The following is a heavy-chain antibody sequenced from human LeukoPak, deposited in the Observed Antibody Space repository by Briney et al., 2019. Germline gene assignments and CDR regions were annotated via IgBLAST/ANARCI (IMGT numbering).Heavy chain of an antibody. CDR1: GGSISSSSYY. CDR2: IYYSGST. CDR3: ARLVRGVIRE. V-gene: IGHV4-39*01. D-gene: IGHD3-10*01. Sequence: SETPSLTCTVSGGSISSSSYYWGWIRQPPGKGLEWIGSIYYSGSTYYNPSLKSRVTISVDTSKNQFSLKLSSVTAADTAVYYCARLVRGVIREWGQGTLVTVSS. J-gene: IGHJ4*02.